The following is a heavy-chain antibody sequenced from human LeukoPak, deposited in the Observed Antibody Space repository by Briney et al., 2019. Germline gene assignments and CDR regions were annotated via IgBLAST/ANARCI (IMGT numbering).Heavy chain of an antibody. D-gene: IGHD1-26*01. Sequence: ASVKVSCKTSGYTFTGYYIYWVRQAPGQGPEWMGQITPTSGGTNYAQKFQGRVTMTRDTSITTAYMELSRLTSDDTAVYYCTRGGADYWGQGTLVTVSS. V-gene: IGHV1-2*06. J-gene: IGHJ4*02. CDR2: ITPTSGGT. CDR1: GYTFTGYY. CDR3: TRGGADY.